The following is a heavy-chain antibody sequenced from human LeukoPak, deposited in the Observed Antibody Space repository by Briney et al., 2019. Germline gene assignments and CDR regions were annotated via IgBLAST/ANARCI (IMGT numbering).Heavy chain of an antibody. CDR3: AIGPNWGTHS. V-gene: IGHV3-23*01. J-gene: IGHJ4*02. CDR1: GFTFSTYT. Sequence: GGSLRLSCAASGFTFSTYTMYWVRHPPGKRLEWVSIIGNNGGGIHYADSVKGRFTISRDNSKDALYLQMNSLRVEDTAAYYCAIGPNWGTHSWGQGVLVTVSS. CDR2: IGNNGGGI. D-gene: IGHD7-27*01.